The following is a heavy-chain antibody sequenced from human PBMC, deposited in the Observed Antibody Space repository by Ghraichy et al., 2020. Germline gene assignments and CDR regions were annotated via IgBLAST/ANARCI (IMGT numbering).Heavy chain of an antibody. CDR2: IRYDGSNK. CDR1: GFTFSSYG. V-gene: IGHV3-30*02. D-gene: IGHD1-14*01. CDR3: AKDWGGTTYNPDAFDI. J-gene: IGHJ3*02. Sequence: GGSLRLSCAASGFTFSSYGMHWVRQAPGKGLEWVAFIRYDGSNKYYADSVKGRFTISRDNSKNTLYLQMNSLRAEDTAVYYCAKDWGGTTYNPDAFDIWGQGTMVTVSS.